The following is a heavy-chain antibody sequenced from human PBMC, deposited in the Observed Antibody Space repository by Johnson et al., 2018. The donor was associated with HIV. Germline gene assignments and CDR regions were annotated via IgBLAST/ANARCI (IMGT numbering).Heavy chain of an antibody. D-gene: IGHD1-26*01. J-gene: IGHJ3*02. Sequence: QVQLVESGGGVVQPGRSLRLSCAASGFTFSSYGMHWVRQAPGKGLEWVAFIRYDGSNKYYADSVKGRFTISRDNAKNSLYLQMNSLRAEDTALYYCAREGEWERRNLHAFDIWGQGTMVTVSS. CDR3: AREGEWERRNLHAFDI. V-gene: IGHV3-33*08. CDR2: IRYDGSNK. CDR1: GFTFSSYG.